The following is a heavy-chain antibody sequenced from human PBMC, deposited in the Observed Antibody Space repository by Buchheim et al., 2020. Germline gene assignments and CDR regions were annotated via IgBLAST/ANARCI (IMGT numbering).Heavy chain of an antibody. J-gene: IGHJ6*02. CDR1: GFIFSSNW. CDR3: ARGGDDYGDYYGLDV. CDR2: INSDGSSV. D-gene: IGHD4-17*01. Sequence: EVRLVESGGGLVQPGGSLRLSCAASGFIFSSNWMHWVRQAPGKGLVWVSRINSDGSSVFYADSVKGRFTISRDNAKNTLYLQMNSLRAEDTAVYYCARGGDDYGDYYGLDVWGQGTT. V-gene: IGHV3-74*01.